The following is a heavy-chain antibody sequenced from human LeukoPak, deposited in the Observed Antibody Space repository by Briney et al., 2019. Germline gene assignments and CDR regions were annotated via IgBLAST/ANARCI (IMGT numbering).Heavy chain of an antibody. D-gene: IGHD1-26*01. CDR1: GFTFSSFA. CDR3: AKESSGTYYALDF. Sequence: GGSLRLSCAASGFTFSSFAMSWVRQAPRKGLDWVSTISGGGGSTYYADPLKGRFTISRDNSGNTLYLQMNSLRAEDTAIYYCAKESSGTYYALDFWGQGALVTVSS. CDR2: ISGGGGST. V-gene: IGHV3-23*01. J-gene: IGHJ4*02.